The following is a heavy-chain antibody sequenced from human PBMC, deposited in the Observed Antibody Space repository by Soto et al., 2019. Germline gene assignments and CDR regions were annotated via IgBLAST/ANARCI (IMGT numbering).Heavy chain of an antibody. CDR3: ARRAGAVPGRIDF. V-gene: IGHV4-59*08. D-gene: IGHD6-19*01. Sequence: HVQLQESGPGLVKPSETLSLICTVSRDSISSYYWSWIRQPPGKGLEWIGFIYYTGSTNYNPSLKSRVTISVDTSKNQLSLKLSSVTAADTAVYYCARRAGAVPGRIDFWGQGTLVTVSS. CDR2: IYYTGST. J-gene: IGHJ4*02. CDR1: RDSISSYY.